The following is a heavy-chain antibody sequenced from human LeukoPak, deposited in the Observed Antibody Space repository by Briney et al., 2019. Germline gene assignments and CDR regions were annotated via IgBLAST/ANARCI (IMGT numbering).Heavy chain of an antibody. J-gene: IGHJ4*02. D-gene: IGHD3-16*01. Sequence: GGSLRLSCAASGFTFSDYYMSWIRQAPGKVLEWISYISGTDNTIYYADSVKGRFTMSRDNAKNSLYLQMNSLRAEDTAVYYCTRDGSNGYHPLGWFDYWGQGTLVTVSS. V-gene: IGHV3-11*01. CDR3: TRDGSNGYHPLGWFDY. CDR1: GFTFSDYY. CDR2: ISGTDNTI.